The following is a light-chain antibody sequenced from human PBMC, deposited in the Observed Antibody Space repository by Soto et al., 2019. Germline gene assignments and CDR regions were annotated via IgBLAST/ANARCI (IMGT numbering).Light chain of an antibody. V-gene: IGLV2-14*01. CDR2: DVS. CDR3: SSYTTGGSYV. Sequence: QSPLTQPASVSGSPGLSIAISCTGTSSDVGGYNSVSWYQQHPGKAPKLMIYDVSNRPSGVSNRFSGSKSGNTASLTISGLQAEDEGDYYCSSYTTGGSYVFGTGTKLTVL. CDR1: SSDVGGYNS. J-gene: IGLJ1*01.